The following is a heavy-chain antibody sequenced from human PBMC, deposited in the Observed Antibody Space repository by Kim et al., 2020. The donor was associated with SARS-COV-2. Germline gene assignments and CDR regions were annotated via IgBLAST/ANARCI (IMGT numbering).Heavy chain of an antibody. J-gene: IGHJ1*01. Sequence: GGSLRLSCAASAFRVRGYWMHWVRQAPGKGLEWVSRMNEDGHTTDYADSVKGRFTISKDSAKNMLFLHMNSLTVEDTAVYFCSKVTFGGEDSWSQGTLV. CDR1: AFRVRGYW. CDR2: MNEDGHTT. CDR3: SKVTFGGEDS. D-gene: IGHD2-15*01. V-gene: IGHV3-74*01.